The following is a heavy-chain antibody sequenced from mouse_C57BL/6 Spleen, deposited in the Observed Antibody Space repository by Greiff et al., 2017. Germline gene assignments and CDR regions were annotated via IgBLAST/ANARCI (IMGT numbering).Heavy chain of an antibody. V-gene: IGHV1-15*01. CDR1: GYTFTDYE. CDR2: IDPETGGT. J-gene: IGHJ2*01. Sequence: VQLVESGAELVRPGASVTLSCKASGYTFTDYEMHWVKQTPVHGLEWIGAIDPETGGTAYNQKFKGKAILTADKSSSTAYMELRSLTSEDSAVYYCTRNDYDVFDYWGQGTTLTVSS. D-gene: IGHD2-4*01. CDR3: TRNDYDVFDY.